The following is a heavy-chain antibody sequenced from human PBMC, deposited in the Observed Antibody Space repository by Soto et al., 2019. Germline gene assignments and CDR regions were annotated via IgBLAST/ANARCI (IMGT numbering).Heavy chain of an antibody. V-gene: IGHV4-59*01. CDR2: IYYSGST. J-gene: IGHJ4*02. Sequence: SETLSLTCTVSGGSISSYYWSWIRQPPGKGLEWIGYIYYSGSTNYNPSLKSRVTISVDTSKNQFSLKLSSVTAADTAVYYCARVGRFLSPVREYYFDYWGQGTLVTVSS. CDR1: GGSISSYY. CDR3: ARVGRFLSPVREYYFDY. D-gene: IGHD3-3*01.